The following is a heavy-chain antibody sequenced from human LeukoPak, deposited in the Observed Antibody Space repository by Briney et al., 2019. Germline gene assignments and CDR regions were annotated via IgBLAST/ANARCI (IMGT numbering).Heavy chain of an antibody. CDR3: ARQRDTASVGAFDT. CDR2: IHFTGTT. D-gene: IGHD2-2*02. V-gene: IGHV4-39*01. J-gene: IGHJ3*02. CDR1: GGSIRSNTNFWGWDSSSY. Sequence: SETLSLTCSVSGGSIRSNTNFWGWDSSSYWGWIRQPPGKGLEWIGSIHFTGTTYYNSSLQSRLTISVDTSKNLFSLKLTSVTATDTALHYCARQRDTASVGAFDTWGQGTMVIVSP.